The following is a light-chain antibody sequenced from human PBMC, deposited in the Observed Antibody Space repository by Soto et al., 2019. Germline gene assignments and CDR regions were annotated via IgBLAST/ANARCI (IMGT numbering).Light chain of an antibody. CDR1: QSVTTW. V-gene: IGKV1-5*03. CDR2: KAS. CDR3: QQYSTYPII. J-gene: IGKJ5*01. Sequence: DIQMTQSPSTLSASVGDRVTITCRASQSVTTWLAWYQQKPGKAPKLLIYKASNLESGLPSRFTGSGSGTEFTLTISSLQSDDFATYYCQQYSTYPIIFGQGTRLEIK.